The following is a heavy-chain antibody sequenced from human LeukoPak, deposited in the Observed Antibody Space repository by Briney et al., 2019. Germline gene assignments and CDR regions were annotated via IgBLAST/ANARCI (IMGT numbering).Heavy chain of an antibody. D-gene: IGHD1-20*01. CDR3: ARDITIRMVPFDY. Sequence: GGSLRLSCAASGFTFSSYWMSWVRQAPGKGLEWVANIKQDGSEKYYVDSVKGRFTISRDNAKNSLYLQMNSLRAEDTAVYYCARDITIRMVPFDYWGQGTLVTVSS. V-gene: IGHV3-7*01. J-gene: IGHJ4*02. CDR2: IKQDGSEK. CDR1: GFTFSSYW.